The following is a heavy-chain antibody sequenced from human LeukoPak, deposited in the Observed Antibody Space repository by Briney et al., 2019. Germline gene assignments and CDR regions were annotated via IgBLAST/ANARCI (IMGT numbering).Heavy chain of an antibody. D-gene: IGHD2-15*01. Sequence: ASVKVSCKASGYTFTSYGISWVRQAPGQGLEGMGWISAYNGNTNYAQKFQGRVTITADKSTSTAYMELSSLRSEDTAVYYCASDIPRGYCSGGSCYVDAFDIWGQGTMVTVSS. CDR2: ISAYNGNT. J-gene: IGHJ3*02. CDR1: GYTFTSYG. V-gene: IGHV1-18*01. CDR3: ASDIPRGYCSGGSCYVDAFDI.